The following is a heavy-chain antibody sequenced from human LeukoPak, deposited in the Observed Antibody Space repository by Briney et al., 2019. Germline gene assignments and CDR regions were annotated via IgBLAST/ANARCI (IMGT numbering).Heavy chain of an antibody. CDR1: GGSVTSGNYY. Sequence: SETLSLTCTVSGGSVTSGNYYWNWIRQPPGKGLESIGYIYYTGSTYYNPSLKSRVTISVDTSKNQFSLNLSSVTAADTAVYYCARRPRDGYNTNIDFDYWGQGALVTVSS. D-gene: IGHD5-24*01. CDR3: ARRPRDGYNTNIDFDY. CDR2: IYYTGST. V-gene: IGHV4-61*01. J-gene: IGHJ4*02.